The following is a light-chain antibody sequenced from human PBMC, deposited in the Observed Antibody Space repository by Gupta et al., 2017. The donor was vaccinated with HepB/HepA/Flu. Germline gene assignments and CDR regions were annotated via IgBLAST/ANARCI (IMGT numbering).Light chain of an antibody. V-gene: IGLV3-21*03. J-gene: IGLJ2*01. CDR2: DYS. CDR1: NIGDKS. Sequence: SYVLTQPPSVSVAPGNTARITCGGDNIGDKSVHWYQQKPGQAPVLVLYDYSARPSGIPERVSGSNSGNTATVTISRVEFGDKADYYCQVWDINNDHVVFAGGTKLTVL. CDR3: QVWDINNDHVV.